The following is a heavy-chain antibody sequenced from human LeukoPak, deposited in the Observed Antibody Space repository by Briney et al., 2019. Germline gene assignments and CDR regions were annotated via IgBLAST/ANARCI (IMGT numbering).Heavy chain of an antibody. D-gene: IGHD6-19*01. CDR2: ISYDGSNK. CDR3: ARVIQEGWYYYYGMDV. CDR1: GFTFSSYG. V-gene: IGHV3-30*03. J-gene: IGHJ6*02. Sequence: GRSLRLSCAASGFTFSSYGMHWVRQAPGKGLEWVAVISYDGSNKYYADSVKGRFTISRDNSKNTLYLQMNSLRAEDTAVYYCARVIQEGWYYYYGMDVWGQGTTVTVSS.